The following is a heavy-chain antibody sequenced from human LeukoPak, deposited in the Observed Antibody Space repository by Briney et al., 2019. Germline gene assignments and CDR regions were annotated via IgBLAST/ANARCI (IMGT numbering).Heavy chain of an antibody. Sequence: SETLSLTCTVSGDSISTYYWSWIRQPPGKGLEWIGYIRYSGSANYNPSLRSRVTISIDTSKNQFSLKLSYVTAADTAVYHCARLVYDSRGYYSDYWGQGTLVTVSS. CDR1: GDSISTYY. CDR3: ARLVYDSRGYYSDY. V-gene: IGHV4-59*08. CDR2: IRYSGSA. J-gene: IGHJ4*02. D-gene: IGHD3-22*01.